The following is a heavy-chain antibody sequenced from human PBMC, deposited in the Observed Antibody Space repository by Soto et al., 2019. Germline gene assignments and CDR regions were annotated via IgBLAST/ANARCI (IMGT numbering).Heavy chain of an antibody. CDR1: GGSLNNFY. Sequence: SSETLSLTCSVSGGSLNNFYWNWIRQTAGKGLEWIGRIHAGGNTNYNPSLKSRATLSVDTSKNQFSLKVRSVTAADTAVYYCARSSHKESWFDPWGQGTLVTVSS. D-gene: IGHD6-19*01. CDR3: ARSSHKESWFDP. CDR2: IHAGGNT. J-gene: IGHJ5*02. V-gene: IGHV4-4*07.